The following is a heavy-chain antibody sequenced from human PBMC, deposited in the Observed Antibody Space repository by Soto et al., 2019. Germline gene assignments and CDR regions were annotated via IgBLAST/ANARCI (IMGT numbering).Heavy chain of an antibody. J-gene: IGHJ4*02. CDR3: ATIGRITMIVVER. Sequence: EVQLVETGGGLIQPGGSLRLSCAASGFTVSSNYMSWVRQAPGKGLEWVSVIYSGGSTYYADSVKGRFTISRDNSKNTLYLQMNSLRAEDTAVYYCATIGRITMIVVERWGQGTLVTVSS. D-gene: IGHD3-22*01. V-gene: IGHV3-53*02. CDR2: IYSGGST. CDR1: GFTVSSNY.